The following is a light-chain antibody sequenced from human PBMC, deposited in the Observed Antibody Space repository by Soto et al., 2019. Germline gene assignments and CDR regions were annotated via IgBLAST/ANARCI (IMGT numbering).Light chain of an antibody. Sequence: IVLKQSPGTLSLTQGERATLSCRASQSVSSSYLAWYQRRPGQVPRLLIYDTSTRAPGISARFSGSGSGTEFTLTISSLQSEDFAVYYCQEYIHWPPGMFGPGTRWIS. V-gene: IGKV3-15*01. CDR1: QSVSSSY. CDR2: DTS. J-gene: IGKJ1*01. CDR3: QEYIHWPPGM.